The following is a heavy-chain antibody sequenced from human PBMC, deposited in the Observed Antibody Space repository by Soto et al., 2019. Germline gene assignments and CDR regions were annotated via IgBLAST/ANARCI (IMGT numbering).Heavy chain of an antibody. V-gene: IGHV3-53*02. Sequence: QLVETGGGLIQPGTSLTLSCAASGFSVSRNYMTWVRQAPGKGLGWVSFVYSGGATFYADSVKGRFILSRDDSQNTMYLQMNNLRAEDTAVYYCARVPGSLWDRGTLVTVAS. CDR2: VYSGGAT. J-gene: IGHJ4*02. CDR3: ARVPGSL. D-gene: IGHD3-10*01. CDR1: GFSVSRNY.